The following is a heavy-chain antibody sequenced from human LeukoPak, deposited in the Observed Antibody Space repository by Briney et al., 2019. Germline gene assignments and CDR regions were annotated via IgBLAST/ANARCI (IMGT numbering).Heavy chain of an antibody. J-gene: IGHJ5*02. Sequence: SETLSLTCTVSGGSISSSSYYWGWIRQPPGKGLEWIGSIYYSGSTYYNPSLKSRVTISVDTSKNQFSLKLSSVTAADTAVYYCASLTYYDFWSGQINWFDPWGQGTLVTVSS. CDR2: IYYSGST. D-gene: IGHD3-3*01. V-gene: IGHV4-39*07. CDR3: ASLTYYDFWSGQINWFDP. CDR1: GGSISSSSYY.